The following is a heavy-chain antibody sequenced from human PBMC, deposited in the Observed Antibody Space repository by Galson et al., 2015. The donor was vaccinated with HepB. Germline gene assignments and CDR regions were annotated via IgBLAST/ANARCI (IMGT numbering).Heavy chain of an antibody. CDR1: GFTFSSYS. Sequence: SLRLSCAASGFTFSSYSMNWVRQAPGKGLEWVSYISSSSSTIYYADSVKGRFTISRDNAKNSLYLQMNSLRDEDTAVYYCAIDVPYYYDSSAPGYWGQGTLVTVSS. CDR3: AIDVPYYYDSSAPGY. J-gene: IGHJ4*02. D-gene: IGHD3-22*01. V-gene: IGHV3-48*02. CDR2: ISSSSSTI.